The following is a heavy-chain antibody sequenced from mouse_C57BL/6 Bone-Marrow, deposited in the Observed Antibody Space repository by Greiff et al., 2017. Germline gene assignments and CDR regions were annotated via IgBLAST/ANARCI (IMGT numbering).Heavy chain of an antibody. Sequence: QVQLQQPGTELVKPGASVKLSCKASGYTFTSYWMHWVKQRPGQGLEWIGNINPSNGGTNYNEKFKSKATLTVDKSSSTAYMQLSSLTSEASAVYYCARGRFITTVVADYAMDYWGQGTSVTVSS. J-gene: IGHJ4*01. V-gene: IGHV1-53*01. CDR2: INPSNGGT. CDR1: GYTFTSYW. CDR3: ARGRFITTVVADYAMDY. D-gene: IGHD1-1*01.